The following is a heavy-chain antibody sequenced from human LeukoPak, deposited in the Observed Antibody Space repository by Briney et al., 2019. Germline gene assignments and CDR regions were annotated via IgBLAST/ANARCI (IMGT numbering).Heavy chain of an antibody. CDR2: IKSKTDGGTT. D-gene: IGHD3-22*01. Sequence: GGSLRLSCAASGFTFRNAWMTWVRQAPGQGLEWVGRIKSKTDGGTTDYAAPVKVRFTISRDDSKNTLHLRMNSLKTEDTALYYCTTTYNYDSSGSIVDYWGQGTLVTVSS. J-gene: IGHJ4*02. CDR3: TTTYNYDSSGSIVDY. V-gene: IGHV3-15*01. CDR1: GFTFRNAW.